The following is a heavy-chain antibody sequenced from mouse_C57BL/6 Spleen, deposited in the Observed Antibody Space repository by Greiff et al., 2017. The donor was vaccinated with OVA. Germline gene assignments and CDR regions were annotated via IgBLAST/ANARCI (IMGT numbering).Heavy chain of an antibody. CDR1: GFSLTSYG. V-gene: IGHV2-2*01. J-gene: IGHJ3*01. Sequence: VQLQQSGPGLVQPSQSLSITCTVSGFSLTSYGVHWVRQSPGKGLEWLGVIWSGGSTDYNAAFLSRLSISKDNSKSQVFFQMNSLQADDTDIYYCARNEGLPAWFAYWGQGTLVTVSA. D-gene: IGHD2-2*01. CDR2: IWSGGST. CDR3: ARNEGLPAWFAY.